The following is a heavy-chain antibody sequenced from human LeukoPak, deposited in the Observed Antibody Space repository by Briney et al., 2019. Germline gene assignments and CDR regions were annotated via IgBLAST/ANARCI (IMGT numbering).Heavy chain of an antibody. J-gene: IGHJ3*02. Sequence: SQTLSLTCALSGDSVSSNSAAWTWIRQSPSRGLEWLGRTYYRSKWYNDYAVSVKSRITINPDTSKNQFSLQLNSVTPEDTAVYYCARASDAFTSKSAFDIWGQGTMVTVSS. V-gene: IGHV6-1*01. CDR3: ARASDAFTSKSAFDI. CDR2: TYYRSKWYN. CDR1: GDSVSSNSAA. D-gene: IGHD3-16*01.